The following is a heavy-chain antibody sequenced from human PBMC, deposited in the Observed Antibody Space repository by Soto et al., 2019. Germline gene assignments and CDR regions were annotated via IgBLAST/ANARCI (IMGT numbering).Heavy chain of an antibody. CDR2: IDPSDSYT. J-gene: IGHJ4*02. D-gene: IGHD6-13*01. CDR3: ARLQAAAGDNDLTFDY. V-gene: IGHV5-10-1*01. Sequence: PWEYLKISCHGSGYRFTSYLISWVRQMPGKGLEWMGRIDPSDSYTNYSPSFQGHVTISADKSISTAYLQWSSLKASDTAMYYCARLQAAAGDNDLTFDYWGQGTLVTVSS. CDR1: GYRFTSYL.